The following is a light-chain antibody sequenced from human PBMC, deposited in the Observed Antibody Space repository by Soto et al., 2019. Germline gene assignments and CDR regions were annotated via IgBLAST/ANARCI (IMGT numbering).Light chain of an antibody. CDR2: EVT. J-gene: IGLJ2*01. CDR3: SSYAASSHLL. V-gene: IGLV2-14*02. Sequence: QSALTQPAAVSGSPGQSITISCIGTSSDVGTYKFVSWFQVHPGETPKLIIFEVTKRPSGVPDRFSGSKSGNTASLTVSGLQTEDEAYYYCSSYAASSHLLFGGGTKLTVL. CDR1: SSDVGTYKF.